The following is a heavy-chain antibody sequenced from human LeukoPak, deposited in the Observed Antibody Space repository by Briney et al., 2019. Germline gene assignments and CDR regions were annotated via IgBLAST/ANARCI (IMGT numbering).Heavy chain of an antibody. D-gene: IGHD5-12*01. J-gene: IGHJ5*02. CDR3: ASGLNWFDP. V-gene: IGHV4-61*02. CDR1: GGSISSGSYY. CDR2: IYTSGST. Sequence: PSETLSLTCTVPGGSISSGSYYWSWIRQPAGKGLEWIGRIYTSGSTNYNPSLKSRVTISVDTSKNQFSLKLSSVTAADTAVYYCASGLNWFDPWGQGTLVTVSS.